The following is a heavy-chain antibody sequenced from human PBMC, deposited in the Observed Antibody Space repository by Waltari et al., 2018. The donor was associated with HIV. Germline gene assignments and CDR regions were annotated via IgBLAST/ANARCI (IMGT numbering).Heavy chain of an antibody. D-gene: IGHD2-2*02. J-gene: IGHJ4*02. Sequence: EVQLLESGGGLVQPGGSLRLSCAASGFIFSICAMSWVRQAPGKGLEWVSAITGSGGGTYYADSVKGRFTFSRDNSQNTLYLQMNSLRAEDTAVYYCAKYLDCSGTSCYTPYFDYWGQGTLVTVSP. V-gene: IGHV3-23*01. CDR3: AKYLDCSGTSCYTPYFDY. CDR1: GFIFSICA. CDR2: ITGSGGGT.